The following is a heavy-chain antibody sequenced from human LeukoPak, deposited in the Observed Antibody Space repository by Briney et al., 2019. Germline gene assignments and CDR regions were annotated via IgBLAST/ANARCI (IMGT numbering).Heavy chain of an antibody. Sequence: GGSLRLSCAASGFTFSSYGMHWVRQAPGKGLEWVAFIRYDGSNKYYADSVKGRFTISRDNSKNTLYLQMNSLRAEDTAVYYCAKGARITTIVVVRLGYFDYWGQGTLVTVSS. V-gene: IGHV3-30*02. J-gene: IGHJ4*02. CDR2: IRYDGSNK. D-gene: IGHD3-22*01. CDR1: GFTFSSYG. CDR3: AKGARITTIVVVRLGYFDY.